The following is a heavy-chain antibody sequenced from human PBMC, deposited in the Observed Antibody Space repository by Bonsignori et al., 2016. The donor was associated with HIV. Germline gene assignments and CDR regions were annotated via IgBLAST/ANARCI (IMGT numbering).Heavy chain of an antibody. J-gene: IGHJ6*03. Sequence: RQAPGKGLEWIGYIYYSGSTYYNPSLKSRVTISVDTSKKQFSLKLSSVTAADTAVYYCARLMVRYYYYYMDVWGKGTTVTVSS. CDR2: IYYSGST. V-gene: IGHV4-30-4*01. D-gene: IGHD3-10*01. CDR3: ARLMVRYYYYYMDV.